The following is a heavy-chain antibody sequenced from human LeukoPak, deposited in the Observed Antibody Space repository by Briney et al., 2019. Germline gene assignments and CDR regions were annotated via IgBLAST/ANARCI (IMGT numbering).Heavy chain of an antibody. V-gene: IGHV3-64*04. CDR1: GFTFSTYA. CDR2: IRSDGGST. D-gene: IGHD3-10*01. J-gene: IGHJ4*02. CDR3: ARGYYGSGSYIY. Sequence: GGSLRLSCSASGFTFSTYAMYWVRQAPGKGLEYVSAIRSDGGSTYYADSVKGRFTISRDNSKNTLYLQMNSLRAEDTAVYYCARGYYGSGSYIYWGQGTLVTVSS.